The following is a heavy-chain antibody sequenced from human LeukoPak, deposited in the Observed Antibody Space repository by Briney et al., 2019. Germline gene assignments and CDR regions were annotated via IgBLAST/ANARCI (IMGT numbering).Heavy chain of an antibody. Sequence: SETLSLTCAVYGGSFSGYYWSWIRQPPGKGLEGIGEINHSGSTNYNPSLTSRVTISVDTSKNQFSLTLSSVTAADTAVYYCARVASGYSYGSLGYWGQGTLVTVSS. CDR1: GGSFSGYY. D-gene: IGHD5-18*01. J-gene: IGHJ4*02. CDR2: INHSGST. CDR3: ARVASGYSYGSLGY. V-gene: IGHV4-34*01.